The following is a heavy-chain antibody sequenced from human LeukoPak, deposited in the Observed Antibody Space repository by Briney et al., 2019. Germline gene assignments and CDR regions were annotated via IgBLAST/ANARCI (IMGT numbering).Heavy chain of an antibody. J-gene: IGHJ4*02. CDR3: AKMIFPYYYDGSGYYYFDH. V-gene: IGHV3-23*01. Sequence: GGSLRLSCAASGFTFSSYSMNWVRQAPGRGLDWVSAIDGSGGSTYDADAVKGRFTISRDNSKNTVILQMNSLRAEDTAVYYCAKMIFPYYYDGSGYYYFDHWGQGTLVTVPS. D-gene: IGHD3-22*01. CDR1: GFTFSSYS. CDR2: IDGSGGST.